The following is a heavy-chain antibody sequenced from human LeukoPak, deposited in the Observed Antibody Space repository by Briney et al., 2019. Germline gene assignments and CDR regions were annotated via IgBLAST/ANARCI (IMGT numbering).Heavy chain of an antibody. CDR3: ARRGDGYGGYFDY. Sequence: PSETLSLTCAVYGGSFSGYYWSWIRQPPGKGLEWIGEINHSGSTNYNPSLKSRVTISVDTSKNQFSLKLSSVTAADTAVYYCARRGDGYGGYFDYWGQGTLVTVSS. CDR1: GGSFSGYY. J-gene: IGHJ4*02. V-gene: IGHV4-34*01. CDR2: INHSGST. D-gene: IGHD5-24*01.